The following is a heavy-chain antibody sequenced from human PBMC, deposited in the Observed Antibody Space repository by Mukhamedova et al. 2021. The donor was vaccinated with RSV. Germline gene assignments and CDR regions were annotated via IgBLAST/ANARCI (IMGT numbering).Heavy chain of an antibody. V-gene: IGHV3-49*02. CDR3: TRVFGDRPTDAFDI. Sequence: GTTEYAASVKGRFTISRDDSKSIAYLQMNSLKTEDTAVYYCTRVFGDRPTDAFDIWGQGTMVTVSS. CDR2: GTT. J-gene: IGHJ3*02. D-gene: IGHD4-17*01.